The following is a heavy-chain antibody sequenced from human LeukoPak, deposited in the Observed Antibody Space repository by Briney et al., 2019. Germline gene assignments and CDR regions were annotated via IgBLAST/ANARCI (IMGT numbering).Heavy chain of an antibody. J-gene: IGHJ3*02. Sequence: GGSLRLSCAASGFTFSSYGLHWVRQAPGKGLEWVAVIWYDENKKYYGDSVKGRFTISRDNFKSTLYLQMNSLRVEDTAVYYCAREGLTTTPNNALDIWGQGTMVTASS. V-gene: IGHV3-33*01. CDR1: GFTFSSYG. D-gene: IGHD4-11*01. CDR3: AREGLTTTPNNALDI. CDR2: IWYDENKK.